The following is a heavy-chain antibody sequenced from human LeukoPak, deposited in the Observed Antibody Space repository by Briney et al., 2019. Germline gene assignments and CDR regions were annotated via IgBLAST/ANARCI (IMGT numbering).Heavy chain of an antibody. CDR2: ISSSSSYI. D-gene: IGHD3-16*01. V-gene: IGHV3-21*01. CDR3: ARDTARGEDYYYYYYMDV. J-gene: IGHJ6*03. Sequence: PGGSLRLSCAASGFTFSSYSMNWVRQAPGKGLEWVSSISSSSSYIYYADSVKGRFTISRDNAKNSLYLQMNSLRAEETAVYYCARDTARGEDYYYYYYMDVWGKGTTVTVSS. CDR1: GFTFSSYS.